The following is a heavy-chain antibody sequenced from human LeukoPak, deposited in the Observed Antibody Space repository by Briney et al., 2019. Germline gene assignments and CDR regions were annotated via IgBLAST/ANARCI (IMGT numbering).Heavy chain of an antibody. V-gene: IGHV3-13*01. Sequence: GGSLRLSCAASGFTFSSYDMHWVRQATGKGLEWVSAIGTAGDTYYPGSVKGRFTISRENAKNSLYLQMNSLRAGDTAVYYCARGVGLRYFDWLPTQPFDAFDIWGQGTMVTVSS. CDR3: ARGVGLRYFDWLPTQPFDAFDI. D-gene: IGHD3-9*01. CDR1: GFTFSSYD. J-gene: IGHJ3*02. CDR2: IGTAGDT.